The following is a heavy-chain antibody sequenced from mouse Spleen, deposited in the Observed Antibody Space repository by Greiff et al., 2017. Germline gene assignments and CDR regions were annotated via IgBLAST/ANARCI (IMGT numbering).Heavy chain of an antibody. CDR3: ARWRLRSFDY. D-gene: IGHD2-2*01. Sequence: EVMLVESEGGLVQPGSSMKLSCTASGFTFSAYYMAWVRQVPEKGLEWVANINYDGSSTYYLDSLKSRFIISRDNAKNILYLQMSSLKSEDTATYYCARWRLRSFDYWGQGTTLTVSS. CDR2: INYDGSST. CDR1: GFTFSAYY. V-gene: IGHV5-16*01. J-gene: IGHJ2*01.